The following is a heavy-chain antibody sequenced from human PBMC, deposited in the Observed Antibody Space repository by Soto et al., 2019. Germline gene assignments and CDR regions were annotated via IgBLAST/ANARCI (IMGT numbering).Heavy chain of an antibody. D-gene: IGHD2-15*01. V-gene: IGHV4-61*01. J-gene: IGHJ4*02. CDR3: ARGTGGGNAH. Sequence: GPGEASETLSLTCTVSGGSVSANSYYWNWIRLPPGKGLQWVGHIYHTGIIQYSPSLKSRVTISVDTSKTQPSLKLNSVTAADTAVYYCARGTGGGNAHWGQGTRVTVSS. CDR1: GGSVSANSYY. CDR2: IYHTGII.